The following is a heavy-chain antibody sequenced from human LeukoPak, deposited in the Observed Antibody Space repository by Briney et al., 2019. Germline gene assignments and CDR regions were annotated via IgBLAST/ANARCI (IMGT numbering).Heavy chain of an antibody. V-gene: IGHV4-34*01. J-gene: IGHJ4*02. Sequence: PSETLSLTCAVYGGSFSGYYWSWIRQPPGKGLEWIGEINHSGSTNYNPSLKSRVTISVDTSKNQFSLKLSSVTAADTAVYYCARAINYFDYWGQGTLVTVSS. D-gene: IGHD5-24*01. CDR2: INHSGST. CDR1: GGSFSGYY. CDR3: ARAINYFDY.